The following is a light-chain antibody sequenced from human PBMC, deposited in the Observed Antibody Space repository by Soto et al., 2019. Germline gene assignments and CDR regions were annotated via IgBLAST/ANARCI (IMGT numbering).Light chain of an antibody. J-gene: IGLJ1*01. CDR1: SRDIGDYNY. CDR3: SSYAGDNTYV. CDR2: EVS. Sequence: QSALTQPPSASGSPGQSVSISCTGTSRDIGDYNYVSWYQQHPGKAPKLIIYEVSKRPSGVPDRFSASKFANTASLTVAGLQAEDEADYHCSSYAGDNTYVFGSGTKATVL. V-gene: IGLV2-8*01.